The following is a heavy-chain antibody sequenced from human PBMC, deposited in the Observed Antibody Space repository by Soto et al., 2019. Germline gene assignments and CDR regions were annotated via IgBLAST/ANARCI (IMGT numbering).Heavy chain of an antibody. CDR1: GGSISSGVYY. D-gene: IGHD6-6*01. Sequence: QVQLQESGPGLVKPSQTLSLTCTVSGGSISSGVYYWSWIRQHPGKGLEWIGYIYYSGSTYYNPSLKGRVTISVDTSKNQFSLKLSSVTAADTAVYYCAREVYSSSLDYYGMDVWGKGTTVTVAS. CDR2: IYYSGST. CDR3: AREVYSSSLDYYGMDV. J-gene: IGHJ6*04. V-gene: IGHV4-31*03.